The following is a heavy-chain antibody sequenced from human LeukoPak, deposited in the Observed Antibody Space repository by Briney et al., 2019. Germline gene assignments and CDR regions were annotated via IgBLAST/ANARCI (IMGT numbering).Heavy chain of an antibody. V-gene: IGHV1-46*01. CDR2: INPSGGST. Sequence: ASVKVSCKASGYTFTSYYMHWVRQAPGQGLEWMGIINPSGGSTSYAQKFQGRVTMTRDTSTSTVYMELSSLRSEDTAVYYCARVDRRSGIYGSGTPAPFDYWGQGTLVTVSS. D-gene: IGHD3-10*01. CDR3: ARVDRRSGIYGSGTPAPFDY. J-gene: IGHJ4*02. CDR1: GYTFTSYY.